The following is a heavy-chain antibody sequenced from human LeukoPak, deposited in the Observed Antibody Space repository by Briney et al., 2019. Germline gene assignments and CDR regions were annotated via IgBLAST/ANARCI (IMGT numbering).Heavy chain of an antibody. Sequence: PSETLSLTCAVSGGSISSNWWSWVRQPPGKGLEWIGEIDHSGSTNYSPSLRSRVTISLDTSRNQFSLKLNSVTAADTAVYYCAKSNGYGLVDIWGQGTMVTVSS. J-gene: IGHJ3*02. CDR1: GGSISSNW. CDR2: IDHSGST. D-gene: IGHD3-10*01. V-gene: IGHV4-4*02. CDR3: AKSNGYGLVDI.